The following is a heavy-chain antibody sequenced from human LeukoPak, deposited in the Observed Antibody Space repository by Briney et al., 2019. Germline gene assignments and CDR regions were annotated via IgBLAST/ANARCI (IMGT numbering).Heavy chain of an antibody. J-gene: IGHJ4*02. CDR2: IYYSGST. V-gene: IGHV4-59*12. CDR3: ARTDYDYVWGSYRYTMSYFDY. CDR1: GGSISSYY. D-gene: IGHD3-16*02. Sequence: PSETLSLTCTVSGGSISSYYWSWIRQPPGKGLEWIGYIYYSGSTNYNPSLKSRVTISVDTSKNQFSLKLSSVTAADTAVYYCARTDYDYVWGSYRYTMSYFDYWGQGTLVTVSS.